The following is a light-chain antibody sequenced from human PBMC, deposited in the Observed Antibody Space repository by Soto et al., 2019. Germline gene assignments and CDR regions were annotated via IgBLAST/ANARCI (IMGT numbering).Light chain of an antibody. J-gene: IGKJ3*01. CDR3: QQSYSTPFT. Sequence: DIQMTQSPSSLSASVGDRVTITCRASQSISTYLNWYQQKPGKAPKLLMYATSNLQSAVPSRFSGSGSGTDFTLTISSLQPEDFATYYCQQSYSTPFTFGPGTKVDIK. V-gene: IGKV1-39*01. CDR2: ATS. CDR1: QSISTY.